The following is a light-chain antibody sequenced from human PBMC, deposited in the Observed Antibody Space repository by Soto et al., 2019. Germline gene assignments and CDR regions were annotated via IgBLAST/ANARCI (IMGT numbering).Light chain of an antibody. CDR1: QGISTY. CDR2: AAS. J-gene: IGKJ1*01. Sequence: DIQLTQSPSFLSASVRDRVTITCRASQGISTYLAWYQQKPGKAPTLLIDAASTLQSGVPSRFSGSGSGTEFTLTISSLQPEDFATYYCQQLNTYPRTFGQGTKVEIK. V-gene: IGKV1-9*01. CDR3: QQLNTYPRT.